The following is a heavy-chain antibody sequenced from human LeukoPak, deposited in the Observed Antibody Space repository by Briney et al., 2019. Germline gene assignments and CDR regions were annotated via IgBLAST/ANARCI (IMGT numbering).Heavy chain of an antibody. D-gene: IGHD3-10*01. J-gene: IGHJ4*02. V-gene: IGHV4-59*12. Sequence: SSETLSLTCTVSGGSISSYYWSWIRQPPGKGLEWIGYIHYSGSTYYNPSLKSRVTISVDTSKNQFSLRLTSVTAADTAVYYCAKEGGYGSGGLDYWGQGTLVTVSS. CDR3: AKEGGYGSGGLDY. CDR1: GGSISSYY. CDR2: IHYSGST.